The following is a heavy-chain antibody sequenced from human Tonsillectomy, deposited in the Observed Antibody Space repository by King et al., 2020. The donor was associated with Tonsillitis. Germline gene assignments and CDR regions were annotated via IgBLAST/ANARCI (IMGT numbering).Heavy chain of an antibody. Sequence: QLQESGPGLVKPSETLSLTCTVSGGSIRSSSSYWGWIRQPPGKGLEWIVNIYYSGSTYYNPSLKSRVTMSVDASKNHLSLRLSSVTAADTAVYYCAGGAWDYDILTGYYNNWGQGTLVTVSS. J-gene: IGHJ4*02. CDR1: GGSIRSSSSY. CDR2: IYYSGST. D-gene: IGHD3-9*01. CDR3: AGGAWDYDILTGYYNN. V-gene: IGHV4-39*02.